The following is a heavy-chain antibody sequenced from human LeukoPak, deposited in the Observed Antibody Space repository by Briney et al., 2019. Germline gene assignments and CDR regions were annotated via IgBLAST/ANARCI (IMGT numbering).Heavy chain of an antibody. J-gene: IGHJ4*02. Sequence: GGSLRLSCAASGFTFSTYAMGWVRQAPGKGLEWVSVISVGGDTTYYADSVKGRFTVSRDNSKNTLSLQMNRLRVEDTAIYYCAKRESVRGWHFFDYWGQGTLVSVSS. CDR3: AKRESVRGWHFFDY. V-gene: IGHV3-23*01. D-gene: IGHD6-19*01. CDR1: GFTFSTYA. CDR2: ISVGGDTT.